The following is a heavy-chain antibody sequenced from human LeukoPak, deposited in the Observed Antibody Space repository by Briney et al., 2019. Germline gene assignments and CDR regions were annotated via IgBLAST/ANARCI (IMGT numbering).Heavy chain of an antibody. V-gene: IGHV4-61*02. CDR3: ARGGAAVWYYYGSGSYPDYYFDY. J-gene: IGHJ4*02. CDR2: IYHSGST. CDR1: GGSISSGSYY. Sequence: SQTLSLTCTVSGGSISSGSYYWSWIRQPAGKGLEWIGSIYHSGSTYYNPSLKSRVTISVDTSKNQFSLKLSSVTAADTAVYYCARGGAAVWYYYGSGSYPDYYFDYWGQGTLVTVSS. D-gene: IGHD3-10*01.